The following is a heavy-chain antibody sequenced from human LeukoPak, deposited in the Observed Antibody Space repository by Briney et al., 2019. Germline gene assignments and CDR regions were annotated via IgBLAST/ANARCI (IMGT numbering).Heavy chain of an antibody. Sequence: SVKVSCKASGGTFSSYAISWVRQAPGQGLEWMGRIIPILGIANYAQRFQGRVTITADKSTSTAYMELSSLRSEDTAVYYCARDLGAYSGTHLRDYWGQGTLVTVSS. CDR1: GGTFSSYA. V-gene: IGHV1-69*04. CDR2: IIPILGIA. D-gene: IGHD1-26*01. CDR3: ARDLGAYSGTHLRDY. J-gene: IGHJ4*02.